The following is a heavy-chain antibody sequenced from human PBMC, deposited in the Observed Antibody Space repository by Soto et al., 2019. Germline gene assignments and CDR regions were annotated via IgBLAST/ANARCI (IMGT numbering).Heavy chain of an antibody. V-gene: IGHV1-46*01. Sequence: ASVKVSCKASGYTFTGYYMHWVRQAPGQGLEWMGIINPSGGSTSYAQKFQGRVTMTRDTSTSTVYMELSSLRSEDTAVYYCARVGSSSWYLGGMDVWGQGTTVTVSS. CDR3: ARVGSSSWYLGGMDV. D-gene: IGHD6-13*01. CDR2: INPSGGST. CDR1: GYTFTGYY. J-gene: IGHJ6*02.